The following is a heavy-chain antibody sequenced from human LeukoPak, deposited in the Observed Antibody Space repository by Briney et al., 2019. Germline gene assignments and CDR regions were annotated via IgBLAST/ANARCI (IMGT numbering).Heavy chain of an antibody. CDR1: AGSISTYY. J-gene: IGHJ3*02. D-gene: IGHD2-15*01. CDR3: ARHAGGWAFDI. V-gene: IGHV4-59*08. CDR2: ISYSGST. Sequence: SETLSLTCTVSAGSISTYYWSWIRRPPGKGLEWIGYISYSGSTNYNPSLKSRVTISVDTSKNQFSLKLSSVTAADTAVYYCARHAGGWAFDIWGQGTMVTVSS.